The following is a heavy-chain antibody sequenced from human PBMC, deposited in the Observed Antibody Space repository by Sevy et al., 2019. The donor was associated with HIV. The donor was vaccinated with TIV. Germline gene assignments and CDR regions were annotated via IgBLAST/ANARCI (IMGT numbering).Heavy chain of an antibody. D-gene: IGHD5-12*01. CDR2: ISNDGGNQ. Sequence: GGSLRLSCAASGFNFSNYGMHWVRQAPGKGLEWVAVISNDGGNQYYADSVKGRFTISRDNSKNTVYLQMNSLRAEDTAVYYCAKDVSDGYNYFLDFWGQGALVTVSS. CDR3: AKDVSDGYNYFLDF. J-gene: IGHJ4*02. V-gene: IGHV3-30*18. CDR1: GFNFSNYG.